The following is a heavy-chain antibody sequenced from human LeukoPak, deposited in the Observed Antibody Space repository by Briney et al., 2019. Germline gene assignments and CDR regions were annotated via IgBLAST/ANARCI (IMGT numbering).Heavy chain of an antibody. CDR1: GGSISSGGYY. CDR3: ARHARMGAAAGRHGGGPIDY. V-gene: IGHV4-61*08. J-gene: IGHJ4*02. Sequence: SETLSLTCTVSGGSISSGGYYWSWIRQHPGKGLEWIGYIYYSVSTNYNPSLQSRVTISVDTSKHQFSLKLSSVTAADTAVYYCARHARMGAAAGRHGGGPIDYWGQGTLVTVSS. CDR2: IYYSVST. D-gene: IGHD6-13*01.